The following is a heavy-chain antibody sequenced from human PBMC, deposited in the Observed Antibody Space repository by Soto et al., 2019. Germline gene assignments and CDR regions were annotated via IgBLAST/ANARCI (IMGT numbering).Heavy chain of an antibody. CDR2: ISQSGSNT. V-gene: IGHV3-11*01. CDR3: ATGGWLDY. D-gene: IGHD3-22*01. CDR1: GVSFSDKY. J-gene: IGHJ4*02. Sequence: QVQLVESGGGLVQPRGSLRLSCAASGVSFSDKYMSWIRQAPGKGLESVSLISQSGSNTYYADSVKGRFAVSRDNAKNSLYLQMNSLRVEDTAIYYCATGGWLDYWGQGTLVTVSS.